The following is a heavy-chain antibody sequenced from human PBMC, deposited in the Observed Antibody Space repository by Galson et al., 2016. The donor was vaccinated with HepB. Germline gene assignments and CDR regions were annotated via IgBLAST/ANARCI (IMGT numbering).Heavy chain of an antibody. CDR3: ARDPHASGWAAYYFDA. Sequence: SLRLSCAASGFTFSSYEMNWVRQAPGKGLEWVSYISSSGSTIYYADSVKGRFTISRDNAKNTLFLQMNSLRAEDTAVYFCARDPHASGWAAYYFDAWGQGTLVTVSS. J-gene: IGHJ5*02. V-gene: IGHV3-48*03. CDR1: GFTFSSYE. CDR2: ISSSGSTI. D-gene: IGHD6-19*01.